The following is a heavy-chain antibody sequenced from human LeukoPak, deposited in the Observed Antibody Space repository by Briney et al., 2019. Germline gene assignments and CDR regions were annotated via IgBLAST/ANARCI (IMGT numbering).Heavy chain of an antibody. D-gene: IGHD1-26*01. CDR3: ARVDQWDQSPNFDY. CDR1: GYTFTGYY. Sequence: APVKVSCKASGYTFTGYYIHWVRQAPGQGLEWMGWINPNSGGTNYAQKFQGRVTMTRDTSISTAYMELSRLRSDDTAVYYCARVDQWDQSPNFDYWGQGTLVTVSS. V-gene: IGHV1-2*02. J-gene: IGHJ4*02. CDR2: INPNSGGT.